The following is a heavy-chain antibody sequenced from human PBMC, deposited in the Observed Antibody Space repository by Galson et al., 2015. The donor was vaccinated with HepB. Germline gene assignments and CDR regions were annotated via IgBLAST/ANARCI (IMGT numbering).Heavy chain of an antibody. CDR2: ISYDGGNK. CDR3: AKGVDDAFDI. V-gene: IGHV3-30*18. Sequence: SLRLSCAASGFTFSSYGMHWVRQAPGKGLEWVAVISYDGGNKYYADSVKGRFTISRDNSKNTLYLQMNSLRAEDTAVYYCAKGVDDAFDIWGQGTMVTVSS. CDR1: GFTFSSYG. J-gene: IGHJ3*02.